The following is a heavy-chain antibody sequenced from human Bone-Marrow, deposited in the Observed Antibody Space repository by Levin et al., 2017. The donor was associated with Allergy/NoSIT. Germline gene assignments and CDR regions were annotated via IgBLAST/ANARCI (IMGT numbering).Heavy chain of an antibody. Sequence: PAASVKVSCKPSGGTLSSNPITWVRQAPGQGLEWMGGIIPAFGETPTFAQKFQGRITISADESTSTAYMELSSLRSEDTAIYYCTRDKSVWSAYRLINHYSMDVWGQGTTVTVSS. CDR1: GGTLSSNP. CDR2: IIPAFGETP. J-gene: IGHJ6*01. V-gene: IGHV1-69*13. D-gene: IGHD3-3*01. CDR3: TRDKSVWSAYRLINHYSMDV.